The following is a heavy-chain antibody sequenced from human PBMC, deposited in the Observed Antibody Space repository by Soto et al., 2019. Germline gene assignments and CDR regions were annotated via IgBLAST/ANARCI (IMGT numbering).Heavy chain of an antibody. CDR1: GFSLGSYG. D-gene: IGHD6-13*01. V-gene: IGHV3-33*01. J-gene: IGHJ4*02. CDR2: IGFDGKNE. Sequence: QVQLVESGGGVVQPGRSLRLSCDVSGFSLGSYGMPWVRQAPGKGLAWVAVIGFDGKNENYGDSVKCRFTVSRDNSRNTIYRQMNSLKVEDTTVYFGAIEIGYSSTWPAYWSQGTLVTGSS. CDR3: AIEIGYSSTWPAY.